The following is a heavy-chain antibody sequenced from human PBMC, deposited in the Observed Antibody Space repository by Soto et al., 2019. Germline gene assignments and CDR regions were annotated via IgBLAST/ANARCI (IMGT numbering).Heavy chain of an antibody. CDR2: IIPILGIA. Sequence: QVQLVQSGAEVKKPGSSVKVSCKASGGTFSSYTISWVRQAPGQGLEWMGRIIPILGIANYAQKFQGRVTITADKSTSTAYMELSSLRSEDTAVYYCARESGFGVSGSYYDYWGQGTLVTVSS. V-gene: IGHV1-69*08. CDR3: ARESGFGVSGSYYDY. CDR1: GGTFSSYT. D-gene: IGHD1-26*01. J-gene: IGHJ4*02.